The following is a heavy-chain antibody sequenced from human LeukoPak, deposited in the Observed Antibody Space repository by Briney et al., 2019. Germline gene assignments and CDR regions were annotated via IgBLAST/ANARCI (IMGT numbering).Heavy chain of an antibody. CDR2: ISAYNGNT. V-gene: IGHV1-18*01. D-gene: IGHD6-19*01. CDR3: AREGAVAGKGGAFDI. J-gene: IGHJ3*02. CDR1: GYTFSNYG. Sequence: ASVKVSCKASGYTFSNYGISWVRQAPGQGLEWMGWISAYNGNTNYAQKLQGRVTMTTDTSTSTAYMELRSLRSDDTAVYYCAREGAVAGKGGAFDIWGQGTMVTVSS.